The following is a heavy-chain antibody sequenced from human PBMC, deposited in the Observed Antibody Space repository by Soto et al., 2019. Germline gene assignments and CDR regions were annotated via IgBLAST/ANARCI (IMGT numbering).Heavy chain of an antibody. D-gene: IGHD6-19*01. CDR2: INVYNGNT. CDR3: ARDLSSGWFDY. J-gene: IGHJ4*02. V-gene: IGHV1-18*01. Sequence: QVQLVQSGGEVKRPGASVKVSCKASGYMFSNYAISWVRQTPGQGLEWMGWINVYNGNTNYAQKFQXXVTMATDTSTNTAYLDLRSLRSADTAVYFCARDLSSGWFDYWGQGTLVIVSS. CDR1: GYMFSNYA.